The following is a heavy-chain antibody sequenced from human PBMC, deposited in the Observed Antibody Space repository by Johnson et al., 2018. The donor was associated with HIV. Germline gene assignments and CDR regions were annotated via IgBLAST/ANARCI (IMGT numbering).Heavy chain of an antibody. Sequence: QVQLVESGGGVVQPGRSLRLSCAASGFTFSSYGMHWVRQAPGKGLEWVAVISYDGSNKYYADSVKGRFTISRDNAKNTLFLEMNGLRVEDTAVYFCARDSSGSLDWGQGTMVTVS. CDR2: ISYDGSNK. CDR3: ARDSSGSLD. CDR1: GFTFSSYG. J-gene: IGHJ3*01. V-gene: IGHV3-30*19. D-gene: IGHD1-26*01.